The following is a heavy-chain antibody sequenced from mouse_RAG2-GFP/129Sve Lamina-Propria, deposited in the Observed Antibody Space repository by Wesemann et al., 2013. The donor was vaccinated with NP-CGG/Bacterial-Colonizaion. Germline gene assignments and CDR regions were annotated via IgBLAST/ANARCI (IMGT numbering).Heavy chain of an antibody. V-gene: IGHV1-26*01. Sequence: VLLQQSGPELVKPGASVKISCKASGYTFTDYYMNWVKQSHGKSLEWIGDINPNNGGTSYNQKFKGKATLTVDKSSSTAYMELRSLTSEDSAVYYCARGERGFAYWGQGTLVTVSA. J-gene: IGHJ3*01. CDR3: ARGERGFAY. CDR2: INPNNGGT. CDR1: GYTFTDYY.